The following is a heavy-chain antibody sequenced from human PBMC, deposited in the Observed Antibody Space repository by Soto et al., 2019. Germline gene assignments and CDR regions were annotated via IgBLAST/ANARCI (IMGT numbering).Heavy chain of an antibody. Sequence: QVQLVQSGAEVKKPGASVKVSCKASGYTFTGYYMHWVRQAPGQGLEWMGWINPNSGGTNYAQKFQGWVTMTRDTAISTAYMELSRLRSDDTAVYYCARDTDSRSSEYFQHWGQGTLVTVSS. CDR1: GYTFTGYY. J-gene: IGHJ1*01. CDR3: ARDTDSRSSEYFQH. CDR2: INPNSGGT. D-gene: IGHD3-22*01. V-gene: IGHV1-2*04.